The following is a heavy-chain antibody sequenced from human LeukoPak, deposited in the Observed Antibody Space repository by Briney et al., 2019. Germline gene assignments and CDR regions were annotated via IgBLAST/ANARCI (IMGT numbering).Heavy chain of an antibody. Sequence: SVKVSXKASGGTFSSYAISWVRQAPGQGLEWMGRIIPIFGTANYAQKFQGRVTITTDESTSTAYMELSSLRSEDTAVYYCARAVVGATSYYFDYWGQGTLVTVSS. CDR3: ARAVVGATSYYFDY. V-gene: IGHV1-69*05. D-gene: IGHD1-26*01. CDR1: GGTFSSYA. CDR2: IIPIFGTA. J-gene: IGHJ4*02.